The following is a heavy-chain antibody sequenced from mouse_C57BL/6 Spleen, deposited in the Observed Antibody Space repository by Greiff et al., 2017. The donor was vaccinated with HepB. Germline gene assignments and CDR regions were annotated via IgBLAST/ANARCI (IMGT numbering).Heavy chain of an antibody. J-gene: IGHJ2*01. V-gene: IGHV1-69*01. Sequence: VQLQQPGAELVMPGASVKLSCKASGYTFTSYWMHWVKQRPGQGLEWIGEIDPSDSYTNYNQKFKGKSTLTVDKSSSTAYMQLSSLTSEDSAVYYCARSLGNYGDYWGQGTTLTVSS. CDR3: ARSLGNYGDY. D-gene: IGHD2-1*01. CDR2: IDPSDSYT. CDR1: GYTFTSYW.